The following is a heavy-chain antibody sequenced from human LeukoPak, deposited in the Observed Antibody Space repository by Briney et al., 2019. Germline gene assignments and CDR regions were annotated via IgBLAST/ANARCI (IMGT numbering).Heavy chain of an antibody. V-gene: IGHV3-74*01. CDR1: GFTFSSYW. J-gene: IGHJ4*02. D-gene: IGHD5-24*01. CDR2: INGDGSST. CDR3: ARGGDAYRARGLDY. Sequence: GGSLRLSCAASGFTFSSYWMHWVRQAPGKGLVWVSPINGDGSSTRYPDSVKGRFTISRDNAKNTLYLQMNSLRAEDTAVYYCARGGDAYRARGLDYWGQGTLVTVSS.